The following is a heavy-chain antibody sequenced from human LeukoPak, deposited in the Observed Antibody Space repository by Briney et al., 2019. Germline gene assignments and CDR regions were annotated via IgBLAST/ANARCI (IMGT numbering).Heavy chain of an antibody. CDR1: GFTFSSYA. V-gene: IGHV3-7*03. CDR2: IKTDGSET. J-gene: IGHJ4*02. CDR3: VKNNGWFHLAQ. D-gene: IGHD6-19*01. Sequence: GGSLRLSCAASGFTFSSYAMSWVRQAPGRGLEWVGHIKTDGSETYYLDSLRGRFSISGDNTNNALYLQMNSLRVEDTAVYYCVKNNGWFHLAQWGQGTLVTVSS.